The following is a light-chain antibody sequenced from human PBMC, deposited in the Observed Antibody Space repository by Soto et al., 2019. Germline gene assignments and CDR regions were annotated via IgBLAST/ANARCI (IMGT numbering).Light chain of an antibody. CDR1: ESVSSN. J-gene: IGKJ3*01. Sequence: EIVMTQSPATLSVSPGERATLSCRASESVSSNLAWYQQKPGQAPRLLIYGASTRATGIPARFSGSGSGTDFTLTISSLQSEDFAFYYCQQYNKWPLLFGSGTKVDIK. V-gene: IGKV3-15*01. CDR2: GAS. CDR3: QQYNKWPLL.